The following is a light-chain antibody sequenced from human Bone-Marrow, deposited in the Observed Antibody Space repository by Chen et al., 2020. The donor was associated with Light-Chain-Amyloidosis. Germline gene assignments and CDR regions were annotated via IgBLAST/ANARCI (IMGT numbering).Light chain of an antibody. CDR3: QSADSSGTYEVI. Sequence: SYELTQPPSLSLSPGQTARITCSGDDLPKKYAYWYQQKPGQAPVLVIHRNTERPSGISERFSGSSSGTTATLTISGVQAEDEADYHCQSADSSGTYEVIFGGGTKLTVL. J-gene: IGLJ2*01. CDR1: DLPKKY. V-gene: IGLV3-25*03. CDR2: RNT.